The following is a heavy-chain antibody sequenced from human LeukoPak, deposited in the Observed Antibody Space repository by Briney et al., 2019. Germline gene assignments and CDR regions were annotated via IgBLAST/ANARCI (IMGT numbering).Heavy chain of an antibody. V-gene: IGHV3-21*01. CDR1: GFTLSNYS. CDR3: ARDLAYGDDGL. D-gene: IGHD4-17*01. CDR2: ISSSSSYI. J-gene: IGHJ4*02. Sequence: GGSLRLSCAASGFTLSNYSMNWIRQAPGKGLEWVAFISSSSSYIFYADSLKGRFTISRDNAKNSLYLQMNSLRADDTAVYYCARDLAYGDDGLWGQGTLVTVSS.